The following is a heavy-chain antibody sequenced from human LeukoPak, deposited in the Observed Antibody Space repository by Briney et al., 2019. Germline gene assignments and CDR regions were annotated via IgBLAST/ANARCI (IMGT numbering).Heavy chain of an antibody. CDR1: GGSISSYY. CDR3: ARGTYYYDSSGYYLRVDAFDI. V-gene: IGHV4-59*01. CDR2: IYYSGST. J-gene: IGHJ3*02. Sequence: KSSETLSLTCTASGGSISSYYRSWIRQPPGKGLEWIGYIYYSGSTNYNPSLKSRVTISVDTSKNQFSLKLSSVTAADTAVYYCARGTYYYDSSGYYLRVDAFDIWGQGTMVTVSS. D-gene: IGHD3-22*01.